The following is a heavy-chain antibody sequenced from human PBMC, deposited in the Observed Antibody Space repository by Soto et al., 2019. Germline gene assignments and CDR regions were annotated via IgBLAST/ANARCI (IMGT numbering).Heavy chain of an antibody. Sequence: QITLKEAGPTLVKPTQTLTLTCTFSGFSLSTTGEGVFWIRQPPGKAPEWLALVHWNDDKRYSPSLRPRLTLRKDTSRNRVVLSLTNLDRVDTGTYYCAHRGVGETSPDYNGLDVWGQGSTVIVSS. CDR3: AHRGVGETSPDYNGLDV. J-gene: IGHJ6*01. CDR1: GFSLSTTGEG. CDR2: VHWNDDK. V-gene: IGHV2-5*01. D-gene: IGHD3-3*01.